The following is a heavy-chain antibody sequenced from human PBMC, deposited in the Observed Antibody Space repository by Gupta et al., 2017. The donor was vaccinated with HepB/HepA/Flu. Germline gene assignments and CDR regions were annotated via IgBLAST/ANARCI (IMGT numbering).Heavy chain of an antibody. V-gene: IGHV2-70*04. J-gene: IGHJ4*02. D-gene: IGHD1-14*01. CDR2: IDWDNDE. CDR3: VRSGDGKYFDY. Sequence: ALEWLGRIDWDNDEFYTTSLKTRLSISKDTSKNQVVLTMTNMDPADTAMYYCVRSGDGKYFDYWGQGSLVTVS.